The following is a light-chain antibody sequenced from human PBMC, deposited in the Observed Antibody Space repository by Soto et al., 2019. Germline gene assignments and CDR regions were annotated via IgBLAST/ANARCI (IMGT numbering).Light chain of an antibody. CDR2: AAS. V-gene: IGKV1-39*01. Sequence: DIQMTQSPSSLSASVGDRVTITCQASQDIRNYLNWYQQKPGKAPKLLMSAASSLQSGVSSRFSGSGSGTDFTLTISSLQPEDFATYFCQQTYSFPTFGQGTKVEIK. CDR1: QDIRNY. J-gene: IGKJ1*01. CDR3: QQTYSFPT.